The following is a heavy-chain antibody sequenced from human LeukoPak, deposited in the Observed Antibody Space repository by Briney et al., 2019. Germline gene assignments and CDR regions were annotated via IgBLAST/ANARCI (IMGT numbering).Heavy chain of an antibody. Sequence: GGSLRLSCAASGFTVSSNYMSWVRQAPGKGLEWVSAISGSGGSTYYADSVKGRFTISRDNSKNTLYLQMNSLRAEDTAVYYCAKDDTVTERSEYYFDYWGQGTLVTVSS. CDR2: ISGSGGST. CDR3: AKDDTVTERSEYYFDY. CDR1: GFTVSSNY. V-gene: IGHV3-23*01. D-gene: IGHD4-17*01. J-gene: IGHJ4*02.